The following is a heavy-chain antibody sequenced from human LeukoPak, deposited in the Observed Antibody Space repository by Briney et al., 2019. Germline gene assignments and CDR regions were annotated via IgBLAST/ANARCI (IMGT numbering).Heavy chain of an antibody. Sequence: SETLSLTCAVSDYSINSNNWWVWIRQPPGKGLEWIGSIYYSGSTYYNPSLKSRVTISVDTSKNQFSLKLSSVTAADTAVYYCARQYYYDSSGYSDPDYWGQGTLVTVSS. D-gene: IGHD3-22*01. V-gene: IGHV4-38-2*01. CDR1: DYSINSNNW. CDR3: ARQYYYDSSGYSDPDY. J-gene: IGHJ4*02. CDR2: IYYSGST.